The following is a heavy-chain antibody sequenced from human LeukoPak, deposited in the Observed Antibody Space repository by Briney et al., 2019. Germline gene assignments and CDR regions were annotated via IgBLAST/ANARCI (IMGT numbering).Heavy chain of an antibody. V-gene: IGHV4-39*07. D-gene: IGHD5-12*01. J-gene: IGHJ5*02. CDR2: IYYSGST. CDR3: ARLGYSGYA. Sequence: PSETLSLTCTVSGGSISSSSYYWGWIRQPPGKGLEWIGSIYYSGSTYYNPSLKSRVTISVDTSKNQFSLKLSSVTAADTAVYYCARLGYSGYAWGQGTLVTVSS. CDR1: GGSISSSSYY.